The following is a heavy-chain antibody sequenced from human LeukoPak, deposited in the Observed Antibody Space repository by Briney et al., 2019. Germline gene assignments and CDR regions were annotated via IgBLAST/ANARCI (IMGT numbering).Heavy chain of an antibody. Sequence: PGGSLRLSCAASGFTFSSYSMNWVRQAPGKGLEWVSYISSSSSTIYYADSVKGRFTISRDIARKSLYLQMNSLRDEDTAVYYCARGGGRSYSDAFDIWGQGTVVTVSS. J-gene: IGHJ3*02. CDR2: ISSSSSTI. CDR3: ARGGGRSYSDAFDI. CDR1: GFTFSSYS. V-gene: IGHV3-48*02. D-gene: IGHD1-26*01.